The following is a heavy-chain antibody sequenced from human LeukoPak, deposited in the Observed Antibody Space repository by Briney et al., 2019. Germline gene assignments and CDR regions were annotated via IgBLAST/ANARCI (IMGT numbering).Heavy chain of an antibody. CDR3: ARASEEFMEWAH. D-gene: IGHD3-3*01. Sequence: SQTLSLTCTLSGGSINNYYWSWVRQLPRKVLGWIGCIYYTVTTNFNTSFKSRVTISVDTSQNQSSLYLTSVTAADTAVYYCARASEEFMEWAHWGQGTLVTVSS. CDR2: IYYTVTT. V-gene: IGHV4-59*01. CDR1: GGSINNYY. J-gene: IGHJ4*02.